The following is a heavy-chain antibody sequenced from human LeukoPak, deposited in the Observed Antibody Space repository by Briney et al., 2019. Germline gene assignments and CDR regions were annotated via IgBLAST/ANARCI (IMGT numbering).Heavy chain of an antibody. J-gene: IGHJ4*02. CDR3: AATYYYGSGSGGGFDY. V-gene: IGHV3-7*01. CDR2: IKQDGSEK. D-gene: IGHD3-10*01. Sequence: GGSLRLSCAASGFTFSSYWMSWVRQAPGKGLEWVANIKQDGSEKYYVDSVKGRFTISRDNAKNSLYLQMSSLRAEDTAVYYCAATYYYGSGSGGGFDYWGQGTLVTVSS. CDR1: GFTFSSYW.